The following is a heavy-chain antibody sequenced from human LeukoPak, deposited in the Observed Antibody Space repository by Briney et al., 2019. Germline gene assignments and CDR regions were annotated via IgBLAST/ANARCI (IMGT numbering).Heavy chain of an antibody. CDR3: ARATESSSWGNWFDP. V-gene: IGHV4-39*07. D-gene: IGHD6-13*01. J-gene: IGHJ5*02. CDR1: GGSISSSSYY. CDR2: IYYSGST. Sequence: SETLSLTCTVSGGSISSSSYYWGWIRQPPGKGLEWIGSIYYSGSTYYNPSLKSRVTISVDTSKNQFSLKLSSVTAADTAVYYCARATESSSWGNWFDPWGQGTLVTVSS.